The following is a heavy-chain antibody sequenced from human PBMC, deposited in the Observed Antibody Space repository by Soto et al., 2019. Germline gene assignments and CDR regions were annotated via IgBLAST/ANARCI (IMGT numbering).Heavy chain of an antibody. Sequence: GGSLRLSCAPSLLTFSSYCMTWVRQAPGKGLEWVANIKQSGSETYYVDSVKGRFTISRDDANNSLYLQMNTLRAEDTAVYYCARGYSTDYWGQGTLVTVSS. J-gene: IGHJ4*02. V-gene: IGHV3-7*03. D-gene: IGHD5-18*01. CDR1: LLTFSSYC. CDR3: ARGYSTDY. CDR2: IKQSGSET.